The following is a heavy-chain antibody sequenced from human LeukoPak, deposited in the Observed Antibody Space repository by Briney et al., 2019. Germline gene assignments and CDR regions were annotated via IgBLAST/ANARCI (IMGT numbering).Heavy chain of an antibody. D-gene: IGHD6-6*01. Sequence: GGSLRLSCAASGNYWMHWARQLPGKGLVWVSRISPTGSTTSYADSVKGRFTVSRDNAKNTLYLQVNNLRAEDTAVYYCARGPNSNWSGLDFWGQGTLLTVSS. V-gene: IGHV3-74*01. CDR3: ARGPNSNWSGLDF. CDR1: GNYW. J-gene: IGHJ4*02. CDR2: ISPTGSTT.